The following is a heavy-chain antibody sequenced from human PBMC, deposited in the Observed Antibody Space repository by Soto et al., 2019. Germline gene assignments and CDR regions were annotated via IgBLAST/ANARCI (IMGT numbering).Heavy chain of an antibody. CDR2: VYDSGTT. Sequence: SETLSLTCTVSGASISGSSYYWGWIRQAPGKGQEWIGNVYDSGTTYYNPSLKSRVTISVDTSNNHFSLKLSFVTAADTAVYYCARQPYRSVAAMVWGQGTQVTVS. J-gene: IGHJ4*02. CDR3: ARQPYRSVAAMV. D-gene: IGHD6-6*01. V-gene: IGHV4-39*01. CDR1: GASISGSSYY.